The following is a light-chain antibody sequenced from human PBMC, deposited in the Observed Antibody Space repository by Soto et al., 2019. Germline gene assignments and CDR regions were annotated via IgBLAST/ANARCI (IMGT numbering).Light chain of an antibody. CDR3: QQYNNWPLT. J-gene: IGKJ4*01. V-gene: IGKV3-15*01. CDR1: NSVSSTY. Sequence: EIRLTQSPGTLSLSPGERVTLFCSGSNSVSSTYLAWYQQKPGQAPRLLIYGASTRDSGIPARFSGSGSGTEFTLTISSLQSEDFAVYYCQQYNNWPLTFGGGTKVDIK. CDR2: GAS.